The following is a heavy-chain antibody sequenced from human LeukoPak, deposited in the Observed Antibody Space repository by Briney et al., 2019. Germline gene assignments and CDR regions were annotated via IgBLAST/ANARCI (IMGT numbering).Heavy chain of an antibody. CDR2: IKQDGSEK. CDR3: ASEPEMATILD. V-gene: IGHV3-7*01. CDR1: GFTFSSYW. D-gene: IGHD5-24*01. J-gene: IGHJ4*02. Sequence: GGSLRLSCAASGFTFSSYWMSCVPRAPGNRLEWVANIKQDGSEKYYVDSVKGRFTISRDNAKNSLYLQMHSLSAEDTAVYYCASEPEMATILDWGQGTLVTVSS.